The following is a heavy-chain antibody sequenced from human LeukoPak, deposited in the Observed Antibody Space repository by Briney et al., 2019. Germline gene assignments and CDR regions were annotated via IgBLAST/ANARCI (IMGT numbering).Heavy chain of an antibody. V-gene: IGHV5-51*01. Sequence: GESLRISCKGSGYSFTSYWIGWVRQMPGKGLEGMGIIYPGDSDSRYSPSFQGQVTISADQSISTAYLQWSSLKASDTAMYYCARHGRGGYSYGTNDYWGQGTLVTVSS. J-gene: IGHJ4*02. CDR3: ARHGRGGYSYGTNDY. D-gene: IGHD5-18*01. CDR1: GYSFTSYW. CDR2: IYPGDSDS.